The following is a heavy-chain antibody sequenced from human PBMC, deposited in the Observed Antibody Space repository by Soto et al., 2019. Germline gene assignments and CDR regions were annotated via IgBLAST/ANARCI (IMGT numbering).Heavy chain of an antibody. J-gene: IGHJ3*02. CDR2: IDVGGGNT. CDR3: AAKGYCSSTSCPMDAFDI. D-gene: IGHD2-2*01. Sequence: ASVKVSCKASGFTFTSSAVQWVRQARGQRLEWIGWIDVGGGNTSYAQKFQDRVTMTRDTSTSTVYMELSSLRSEDTAVYYCAAKGYCSSTSCPMDAFDIWGQGTMVTVSS. V-gene: IGHV1-58*01. CDR1: GFTFTSSA.